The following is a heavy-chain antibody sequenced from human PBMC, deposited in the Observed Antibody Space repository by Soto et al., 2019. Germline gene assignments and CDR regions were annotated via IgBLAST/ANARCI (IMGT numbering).Heavy chain of an antibody. CDR2: INHSGST. J-gene: IGHJ5*02. D-gene: IGHD6-6*01. Sequence: PSETLSLTCAVYGGSFSGYYWSWIRQPPGKGLEWIGEINHSGSTNYNPSLKSRVTISVDTSKNQFSLKLSSVTAADTAVYYCARKYSSSSGREDWFDPWGQGTLVTVSS. V-gene: IGHV4-34*01. CDR3: ARKYSSSSGREDWFDP. CDR1: GGSFSGYY.